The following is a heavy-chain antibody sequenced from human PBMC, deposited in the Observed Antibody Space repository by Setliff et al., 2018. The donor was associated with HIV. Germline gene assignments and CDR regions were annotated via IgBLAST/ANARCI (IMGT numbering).Heavy chain of an antibody. D-gene: IGHD6-19*01. CDR3: ARDRSSGRGYYYYYYMDV. V-gene: IGHV4-31*03. J-gene: IGHJ6*03. CDR2: IYYSGST. Sequence: SETLSLTCTVSGDSINSGNYYWSWIRQHPGKGLEWIGYIYYSGSTYYSPSLKSRVTISVDTSKNQFSLKLSSVTAADTAVYYCARDRSSGRGYYYYYYMDVWGKGTTVTVSS. CDR1: GDSINSGNYY.